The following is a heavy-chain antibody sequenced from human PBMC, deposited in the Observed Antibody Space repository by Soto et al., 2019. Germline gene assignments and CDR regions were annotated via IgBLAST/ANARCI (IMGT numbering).Heavy chain of an antibody. D-gene: IGHD3-22*01. CDR1: GFTFDDYA. J-gene: IGHJ4*02. CDR3: ATVYFYDSSADYYFDY. V-gene: IGHV3-49*04. Sequence: PGGSLRLSCTVSGFTFDDYAMSWVRQAPGKGLEWVGFISSQAFGGTTEYAASVEGRFAISTDESKTIAYLQMNSLKAADTAVYFCATVYFYDSSADYYFDYWGQGTLAPVSS. CDR2: ISSQAFGGTT.